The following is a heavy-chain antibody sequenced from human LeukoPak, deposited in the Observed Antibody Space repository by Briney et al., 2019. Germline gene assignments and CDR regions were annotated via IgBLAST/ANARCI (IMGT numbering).Heavy chain of an antibody. J-gene: IGHJ3*02. Sequence: GGSLRLSCAASGFAFSSYNMKWVRQAPGKGLEWVSFISTTSTYIYYADSVKGRFTVSRDNSKNTLYLQMNSLRAEDTAVYYCAKDDCSSTSCYSEDAFDIWGQGTMVTVSS. CDR2: ISTTSTYI. CDR1: GFAFSSYN. CDR3: AKDDCSSTSCYSEDAFDI. D-gene: IGHD2-2*02. V-gene: IGHV3-21*04.